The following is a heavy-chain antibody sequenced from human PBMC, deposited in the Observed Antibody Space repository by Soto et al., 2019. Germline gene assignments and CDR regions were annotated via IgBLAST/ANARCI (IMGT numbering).Heavy chain of an antibody. CDR1: GGSGSNDY. D-gene: IGHD2-21*01. CDR3: ADSPRDYFES. V-gene: IGHV4-59*02. Sequence: SETLSLTCTVSGGSGSNDYWSWIRQPPGKGLEWIGYVHDSGSTNYNPSLKSRVTISRDTSKNQFSLKLNSLTAADTAVYYCADSPRDYFESWGQGTLVTVSS. J-gene: IGHJ4*02. CDR2: VHDSGST.